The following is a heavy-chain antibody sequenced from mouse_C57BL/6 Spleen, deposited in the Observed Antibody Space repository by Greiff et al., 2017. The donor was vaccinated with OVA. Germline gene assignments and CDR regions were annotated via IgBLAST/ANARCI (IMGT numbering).Heavy chain of an antibody. CDR2: IRNNANGYTT. V-gene: IGHV7-3*01. J-gene: IGHJ4*01. CDR3: AIYCSSYGGSMDY. D-gene: IGHD1-1*01. CDR1: GFTFTDYY. Sequence: EVMLVESGGGLVQPGGSLSLSCAASGFTFTDYYMSWVRQPPGTALEWLGFIRNNANGYTTEYSASGKGRFTIYRDNAQSILYLQLNALRSEDSATYYCAIYCSSYGGSMDYWGTGTSVTVSS.